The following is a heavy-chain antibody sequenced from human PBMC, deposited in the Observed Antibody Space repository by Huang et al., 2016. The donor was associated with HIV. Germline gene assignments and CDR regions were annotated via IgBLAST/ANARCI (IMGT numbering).Heavy chain of an antibody. CDR1: GSGFSSYW. Sequence: EVLLVQSGAELKEPGESLKISCKASGSGFSSYWIGWVRQKPGKGLEWVWIIYPRDAETKYSPSVDGQVTISADKSTRTAYLQWESLKAPDTAIYFCARQVDGFRSHFDFWGQGTLVSVSS. V-gene: IGHV5-51*01. CDR2: IYPRDAET. D-gene: IGHD5-18*01. J-gene: IGHJ4*02. CDR3: ARQVDGFRSHFDF.